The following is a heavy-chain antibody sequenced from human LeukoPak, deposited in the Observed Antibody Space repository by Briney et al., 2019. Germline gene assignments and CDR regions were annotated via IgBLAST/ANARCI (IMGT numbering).Heavy chain of an antibody. D-gene: IGHD4-23*01. V-gene: IGHV3-21*01. Sequence: KPGGSLRLSCAASRFTFSSYSMDWVRQAPGKGLEWVSSINSDSSHIYYADSVKGRFTISRDNAKNSLYLQMNSLRAEDTAVYYCARETVVSDFDYWGQGTLVTVSS. CDR1: RFTFSSYS. CDR3: ARETVVSDFDY. CDR2: INSDSSHI. J-gene: IGHJ4*02.